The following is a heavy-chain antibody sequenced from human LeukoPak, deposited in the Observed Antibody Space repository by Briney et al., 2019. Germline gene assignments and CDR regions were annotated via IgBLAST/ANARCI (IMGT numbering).Heavy chain of an antibody. J-gene: IGHJ6*03. CDR1: GFTFRSFA. CDR3: ARDGSWGDYQFYFYMDV. V-gene: IGHV3-23*01. CDR2: ISASGHYI. D-gene: IGHD2-2*01. Sequence: GGSLRLSCEASGFTFRSFAMSWVRQAPGKGLEWLSGISASGHYIYQADSVKGRFTISRDNSKNTLYIEINSLRVEDTAVYYCARDGSWGDYQFYFYMDVWGKGTRVTVSS.